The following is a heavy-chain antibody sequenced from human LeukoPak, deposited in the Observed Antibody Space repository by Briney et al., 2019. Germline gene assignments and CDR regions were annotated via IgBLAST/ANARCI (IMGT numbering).Heavy chain of an antibody. CDR3: ARDGAYYYDSSGYYFDY. J-gene: IGHJ4*02. Sequence: GGSLRLSCAASGFTFSSYSMNWVRQAPGKGLEWVSYISSSSSTIYYADSVKGRFTISRDNAKNSLYLQMNSLRAEDTAVYYCARDGAYYYDSSGYYFDYWGQGTLVTVSS. V-gene: IGHV3-48*01. CDR1: GFTFSSYS. D-gene: IGHD3-22*01. CDR2: ISSSSSTI.